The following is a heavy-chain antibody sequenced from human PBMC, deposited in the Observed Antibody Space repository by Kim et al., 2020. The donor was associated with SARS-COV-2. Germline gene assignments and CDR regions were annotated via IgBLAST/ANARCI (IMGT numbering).Heavy chain of an antibody. Sequence: GGSLRLSCAASGFTFSSYEMTWVRQAPGRGLEWVSDISGSGSTIYYADSVKGRFTISRDNAKNSLYLQMNTLRAEDTALYYCARRYCSSISCLFDYWGQGTLVTLSS. J-gene: IGHJ4*02. V-gene: IGHV3-48*03. CDR1: GFTFSSYE. CDR2: ISGSGSTI. CDR3: ARRYCSSISCLFDY. D-gene: IGHD2-2*01.